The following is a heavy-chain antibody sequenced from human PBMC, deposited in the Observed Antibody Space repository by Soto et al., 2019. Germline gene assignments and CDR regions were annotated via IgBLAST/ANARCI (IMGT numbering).Heavy chain of an antibody. CDR1: GGTFSSYA. V-gene: IGHV1-69*13. CDR3: AREVLGYCSSTSCLPYYYYGMDV. CDR2: IIPIFGTA. J-gene: IGHJ6*02. Sequence: SVKVSCKASGGTFSSYAISWVRQAPGQGLEWMGGIIPIFGTANYAQKFQGRVTITADESTSTDYMERSSLRSEDTAVYYCAREVLGYCSSTSCLPYYYYGMDVWGQGTTVTVSS. D-gene: IGHD2-2*01.